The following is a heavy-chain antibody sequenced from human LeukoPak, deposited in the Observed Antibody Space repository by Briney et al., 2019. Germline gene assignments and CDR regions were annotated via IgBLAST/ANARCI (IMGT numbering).Heavy chain of an antibody. CDR2: IRYDGSNK. CDR1: GFTFSSYG. V-gene: IGHV3-30*02. Sequence: GGSLRLSCAASGFTFSSYGMHWVRQAPGKGLEWVAFIRYDGSNKYYADSVKGRFTISRDNSKNTLYLQMNSLRAEDTAVYYCAKTPVNSCSSTSCYFDYWGQGTLVTVSS. CDR3: AKTPVNSCSSTSCYFDY. D-gene: IGHD2-2*01. J-gene: IGHJ4*02.